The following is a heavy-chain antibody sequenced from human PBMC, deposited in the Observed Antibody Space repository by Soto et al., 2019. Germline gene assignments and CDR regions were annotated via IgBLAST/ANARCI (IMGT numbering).Heavy chain of an antibody. CDR1: GFTFSDYY. J-gene: IGHJ4*02. Sequence: GESLKISCAASGFTFSDYYMSWIRQAPGKGLEWVSYISSSGSTIYYADSVKGRFTISRDNAKNSLYLQMNSLRAEDTAVYYCARDAYAFHYCSSTSCYFDYWGQGTLVTVSS. CDR3: ARDAYAFHYCSSTSCYFDY. D-gene: IGHD2-2*01. CDR2: ISSSGSTI. V-gene: IGHV3-11*01.